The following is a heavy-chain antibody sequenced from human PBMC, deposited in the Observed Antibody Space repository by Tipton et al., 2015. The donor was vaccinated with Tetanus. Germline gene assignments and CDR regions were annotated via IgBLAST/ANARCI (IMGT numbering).Heavy chain of an antibody. D-gene: IGHD6-19*01. V-gene: IGHV3-53*01. CDR2: MYSGGDT. CDR1: GFSFSDSY. Sequence: SLRLSCAASGFSFSDSYMSWIRQAPGKGLEWVSVMYSGGDTYYVDSVKGRFSISRDNAKNTLYLQMNSLRVEDTAVYYCVRDGGSSGWLAYWGQGTLVTVSS. J-gene: IGHJ4*02. CDR3: VRDGGSSGWLAY.